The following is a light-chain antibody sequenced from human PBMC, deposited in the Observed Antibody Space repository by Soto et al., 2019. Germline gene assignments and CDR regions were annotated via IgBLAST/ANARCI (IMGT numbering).Light chain of an antibody. J-gene: IGKJ1*01. CDR1: QSVSSSY. V-gene: IGKV3-20*01. CDR3: QQYGSSSWT. Sequence: ELVFTQSPGTLSLSPGERATPSCRASQSVSSSYLAWYQQKPGQAPRLLIYGASSRATGIPDRFSGSGSGTDFTLTISRLEPEDFAVYYCQQYGSSSWTFGQGTKVDI. CDR2: GAS.